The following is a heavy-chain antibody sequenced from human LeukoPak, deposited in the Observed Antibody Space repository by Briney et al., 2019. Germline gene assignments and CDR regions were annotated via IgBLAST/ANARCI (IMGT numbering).Heavy chain of an antibody. D-gene: IGHD6-13*01. J-gene: IGHJ4*02. Sequence: SETLSLTCTVSGGSISSSSYYWGWIRQPPGKGLEWIGYIYYSGSNNYNPSLKSRVTISVDTSKNQFSLKLSSVTAADTAVYYCARGGSSWSHYFDYWGQGTLVTVSS. CDR3: ARGGSSWSHYFDY. CDR2: IYYSGSN. CDR1: GGSISSSSYY. V-gene: IGHV4-61*05.